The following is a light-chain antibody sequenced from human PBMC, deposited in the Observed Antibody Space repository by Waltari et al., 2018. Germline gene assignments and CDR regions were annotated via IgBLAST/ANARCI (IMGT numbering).Light chain of an antibody. V-gene: IGKV1-39*01. CDR2: CTF. J-gene: IGKJ5*01. CDR3: QQSWHLPPT. Sequence: DVQMTQSPSSLSASLGDRVTMTCRPNQDIKIYLDWYQQKPGKAPNLLIYCTFTLQSGVPSRFSGSASGTNFTLTIDSLQPEDFATYYCQQSWHLPPTFGQGTRLDIK. CDR1: QDIKIY.